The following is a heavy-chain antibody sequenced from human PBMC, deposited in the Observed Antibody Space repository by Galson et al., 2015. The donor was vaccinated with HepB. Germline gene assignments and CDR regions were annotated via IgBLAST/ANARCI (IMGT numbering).Heavy chain of an antibody. CDR1: GFTFSSYW. CDR3: ARDFYCTNGVCYAEYAYYYYGMDV. V-gene: IGHV3-7*03. D-gene: IGHD2-8*01. Sequence: SLRLSCAASGFTFSSYWMSWVRQAPGKGLEWVANIKQDGSEKYYVDSVKGRFTISRDNARNSLYLQMNSLRAEDTAVYYCARDFYCTNGVCYAEYAYYYYGMDVWGQGTTVTVSS. CDR2: IKQDGSEK. J-gene: IGHJ6*02.